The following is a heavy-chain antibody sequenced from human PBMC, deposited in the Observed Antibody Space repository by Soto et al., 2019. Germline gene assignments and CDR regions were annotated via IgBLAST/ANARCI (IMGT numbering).Heavy chain of an antibody. CDR3: ARERDSGDHFP. Sequence: EEQLVESGGGLVQPGGSLRLSCAASDFSFGNYWMHWVRQAPGKGLAWVSRINSGGSFASFADSVKGRFTISRDNAKKTLYLQMDSLRAEDTAIYYCARERDSGDHFPWGQGTLVTVSS. CDR2: INSGGSFA. CDR1: DFSFGNYW. V-gene: IGHV3-74*01. D-gene: IGHD4-17*01. J-gene: IGHJ5*02.